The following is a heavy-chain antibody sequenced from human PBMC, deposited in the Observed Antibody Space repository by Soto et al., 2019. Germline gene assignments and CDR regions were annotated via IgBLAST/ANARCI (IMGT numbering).Heavy chain of an antibody. CDR1: GGSISSSSYY. D-gene: IGHD6-6*01. CDR3: ARPPDSSSWDWYFDL. CDR2: IYYSGST. Sequence: QLQLQESGPGLVKPSETLSLTCTVSGGSISSSSYYWGWIRQPPGKGLEWIGSIYYSGSTYYNPSLKSRVTISVDTSKNQFSLKLSSVTAADTAVYYCARPPDSSSWDWYFDLWGRGTLVTVSS. V-gene: IGHV4-39*01. J-gene: IGHJ2*01.